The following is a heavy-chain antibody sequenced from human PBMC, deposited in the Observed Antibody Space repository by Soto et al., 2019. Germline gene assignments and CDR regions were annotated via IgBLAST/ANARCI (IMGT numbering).Heavy chain of an antibody. V-gene: IGHV4-31*03. CDR3: ARDLSDGTDSNSLPRMYV. D-gene: IGHD4-4*01. CDR1: GGSISSGGYY. J-gene: IGHJ6*02. CDR2: IYYSGST. Sequence: SETLSLTCTVSGGSISSGGYYWSWIRQHPGKGLEWIGYIYYSGSTYYNPSLKSRVTISVDTSKNQFSLKLSSVTAADTAVYYCARDLSDGTDSNSLPRMYVWGQGTTVTVSS.